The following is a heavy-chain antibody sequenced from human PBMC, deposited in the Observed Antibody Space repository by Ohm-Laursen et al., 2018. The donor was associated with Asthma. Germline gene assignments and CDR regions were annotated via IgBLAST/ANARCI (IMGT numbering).Heavy chain of an antibody. J-gene: IGHJ4*02. CDR2: INPDGRET. Sequence: GSLRLSCAASGFTFSSYSMNWVRQAPGKGLEWVANINPDGRETRHMDSVKGRFTISRDNAKDSLSLQMNSLRVEDTAVYYCAAWGSENFWGQGTLVTVSS. CDR3: AAWGSENF. CDR1: GFTFSSYS. V-gene: IGHV3-7*01. D-gene: IGHD7-27*01.